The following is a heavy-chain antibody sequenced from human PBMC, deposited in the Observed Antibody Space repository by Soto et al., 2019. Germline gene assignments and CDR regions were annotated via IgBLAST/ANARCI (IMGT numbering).Heavy chain of an antibody. D-gene: IGHD4-17*01. V-gene: IGHV4-31*03. Sequence: SETLSLTCTVSGGSISSGGYYWSWIRQHPGKGLEWIGYIYYSGSTYYNKSLKSRVTISVDTSKNQFSLKLSSVTAADTAVYFCARHTVDDYGDRTKWFDPWGQGTLVTVSS. J-gene: IGHJ5*02. CDR2: IYYSGST. CDR3: ARHTVDDYGDRTKWFDP. CDR1: GGSISSGGYY.